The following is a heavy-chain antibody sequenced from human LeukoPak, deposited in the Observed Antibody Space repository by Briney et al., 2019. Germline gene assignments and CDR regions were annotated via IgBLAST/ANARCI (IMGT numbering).Heavy chain of an antibody. J-gene: IGHJ6*02. D-gene: IGHD6-13*01. CDR3: ARDLYSSGWYETTNYYYYGMDV. V-gene: IGHV1-2*02. Sequence: ASVKVSCKASGYTFTGYYMHWVRQAPGQGLEWMGWINPNSGGTNYAQKFQGRVTMTRDTSISTAYMELSRLRSDDTAVYYCARDLYSSGWYETTNYYYYGMDVWGQGTTVTVSS. CDR2: INPNSGGT. CDR1: GYTFTGYY.